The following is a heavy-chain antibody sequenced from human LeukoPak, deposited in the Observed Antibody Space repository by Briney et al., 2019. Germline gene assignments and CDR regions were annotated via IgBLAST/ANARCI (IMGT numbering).Heavy chain of an antibody. CDR2: IYTSGST. V-gene: IGHV4-4*09. CDR3: AREFVWGSYYYYYMDV. D-gene: IGHD2-8*01. Sequence: SETLSLTCSVSGGSFDSKYWSWIRQPPGKGLEWIGYIYTSGSTNYNPSLKSRVTMSVDTSKNQFSLKLSSVTAADTAVYYCAREFVWGSYYYYYMDVWGKGTTVTVSS. CDR1: GGSFDSKY. J-gene: IGHJ6*03.